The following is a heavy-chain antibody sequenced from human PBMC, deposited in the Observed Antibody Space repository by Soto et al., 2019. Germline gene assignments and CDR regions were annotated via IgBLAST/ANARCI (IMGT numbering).Heavy chain of an antibody. CDR2: IYYSGRT. Sequence: QVQLQESGPGLVKPSQTLSLTCTVSGGSISSGYYYWSWIRQPPGQGLEWIGYIYYSGRTYYNPSLKSRVTISVDTSKNQCSLKLSSVTAADTAVYYCARGSTVTLNDYWGQGTLVTVSS. D-gene: IGHD4-17*01. J-gene: IGHJ4*02. CDR1: GGSISSGYYY. CDR3: ARGSTVTLNDY. V-gene: IGHV4-30-4*01.